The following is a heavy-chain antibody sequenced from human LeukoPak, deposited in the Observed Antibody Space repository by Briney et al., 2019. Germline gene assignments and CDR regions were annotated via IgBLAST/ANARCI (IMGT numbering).Heavy chain of an antibody. D-gene: IGHD2-2*01. J-gene: IGHJ4*02. CDR1: GFTFSGSA. CDR2: IRSKANSYAT. Sequence: GGSLRLSCAASGFTFSGSAMHWVRQASGEGLEWVGRIRSKANSYATAYAASVKGRFTISRDDSKNTAYLQMNSLKTEDTAVYYCTRPHPNLGYCSSTSCYAVDYWGQGTLVTVSS. V-gene: IGHV3-73*01. CDR3: TRPHPNLGYCSSTSCYAVDY.